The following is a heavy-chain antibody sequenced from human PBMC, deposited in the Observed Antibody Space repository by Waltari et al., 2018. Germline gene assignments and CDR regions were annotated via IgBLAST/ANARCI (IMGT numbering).Heavy chain of an antibody. D-gene: IGHD4-17*01. CDR3: ARGGSVYGDYVSEYFQH. J-gene: IGHJ1*01. CDR2: IIPIFGTA. V-gene: IGHV1-69*15. CDR1: GGTFSSYA. Sequence: QVQLVQSGAEVKKPGSSVKVSCKASGGTFSSYAISWVRQPPGQGLEWMGRIIPIFGTANYAQKFQGRVTITADESTSTAYMELSSLRSEDTAVYYCARGGSVYGDYVSEYFQHWGQGTLVTVSS.